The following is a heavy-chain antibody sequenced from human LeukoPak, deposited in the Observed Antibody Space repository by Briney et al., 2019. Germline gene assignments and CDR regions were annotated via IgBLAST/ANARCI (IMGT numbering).Heavy chain of an antibody. CDR1: GGTFSSYA. CDR2: IIPIFGTA. J-gene: IGHJ4*02. Sequence: ASVKVSCKASGGTFSSYAISWVRQAPGQGLEWMGGIIPIFGTANYAQKFQGRVTITADESTSTAYMELSSLRSEDTAVYYCARGIGGVIVTSYFDYWGQGTLVTVSS. V-gene: IGHV1-69*01. CDR3: ARGIGGVIVTSYFDY. D-gene: IGHD3-16*02.